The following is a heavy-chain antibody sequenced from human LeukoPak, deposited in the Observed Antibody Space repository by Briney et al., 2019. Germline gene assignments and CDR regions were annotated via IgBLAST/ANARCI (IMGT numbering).Heavy chain of an antibody. J-gene: IGHJ4*02. CDR1: GFTFSSYG. CDR3: AKPRGHIVVVPATTMDY. D-gene: IGHD2-2*01. V-gene: IGHV3-30*02. Sequence: GRSLRLSCAASGFTFSSYGMHWVRQAPGKGLEWVAFIRYDGSNKYYADSVKGRFTISRDNSKNTLYLQMNSLRAEDTAVYYCAKPRGHIVVVPATTMDYWGQGTLVTVSS. CDR2: IRYDGSNK.